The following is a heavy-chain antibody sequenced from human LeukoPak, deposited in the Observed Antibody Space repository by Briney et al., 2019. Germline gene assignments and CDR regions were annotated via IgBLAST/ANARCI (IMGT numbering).Heavy chain of an antibody. J-gene: IGHJ4*02. CDR3: LTHHDYINSNYFDS. CDR1: GFTFSSFA. CDR2: ISDGGSST. D-gene: IGHD5-12*01. Sequence: SGGSLRLSCTASGFTFSSFAMSWVRQAPGKGLEWVSAISDGGSSTNYADSVKGRFTISRDNAKNTLNLQMDSLSTADTAVSYGLTHHDYINSNYFDSSGQGILVTASS. V-gene: IGHV3-23*01.